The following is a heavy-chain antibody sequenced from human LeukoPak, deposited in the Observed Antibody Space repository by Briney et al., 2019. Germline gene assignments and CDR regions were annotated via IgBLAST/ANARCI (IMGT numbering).Heavy chain of an antibody. CDR2: ISATGGKI. J-gene: IGHJ6*02. Sequence: GGSLRLSCAASGFTFSSYGMSWVRQAPGKGLEWASSISATGGKIYYADSVKGRFTISRDNSRSTLYLEMNSLRGDDTAVYYCAKGSCSRTSSSCSLAYYYIMDVWGQGTTVTVSS. CDR1: GFTFSSYG. D-gene: IGHD2-2*01. CDR3: AKGSCSRTSSSCSLAYYYIMDV. V-gene: IGHV3-23*01.